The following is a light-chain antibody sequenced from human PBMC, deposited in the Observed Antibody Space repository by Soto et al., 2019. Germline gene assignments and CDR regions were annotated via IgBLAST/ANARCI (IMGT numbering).Light chain of an antibody. CDR3: QQSSSTPRT. Sequence: DLQMTQSPSSLSASVGDRVTITCRASQSISSYLNWYQQKPGKAPNLLIYAASSLQSGVPSRFSGSGSGTDFTLTIGSLQPEDFATYYCQQSSSTPRTFGQGTKLEIK. J-gene: IGKJ2*01. V-gene: IGKV1-39*01. CDR1: QSISSY. CDR2: AAS.